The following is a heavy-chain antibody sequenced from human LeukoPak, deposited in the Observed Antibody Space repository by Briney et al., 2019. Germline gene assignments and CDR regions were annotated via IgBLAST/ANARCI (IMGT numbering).Heavy chain of an antibody. CDR3: ARDQTPYYDFWSGYLSSGELYNWFDP. J-gene: IGHJ5*02. Sequence: SETLSLTCTISGGSINSGGHYWSWIRQHPGKGLEWIGYIYYSGSTFYNAALESRATISADTSKTQFSLRLSAVTAADTAVYYCARDQTPYYDFWSGYLSSGELYNWFDPWGQGTLVTVSS. CDR2: IYYSGST. D-gene: IGHD3-3*01. CDR1: GGSINSGGHY. V-gene: IGHV4-31*02.